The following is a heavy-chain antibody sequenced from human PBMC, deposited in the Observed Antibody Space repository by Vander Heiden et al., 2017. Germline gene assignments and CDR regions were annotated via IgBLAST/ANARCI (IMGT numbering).Heavy chain of an antibody. V-gene: IGHV1-69*06. CDR3: ARTLYDFWSGAGYYYYGMDV. CDR2: IIPIFGTA. Sequence: QVQLVQSGAEVKKPGSSVKVSCKASGGTFSSYAISWVRQAPGQGLEWMGGIIPIFGTANYAQKFQGRVTITADKSTSTDYMELSSLRSEDTAVYYCARTLYDFWSGAGYYYYGMDVWGQGTTVTVSS. CDR1: GGTFSSYA. J-gene: IGHJ6*02. D-gene: IGHD3-3*01.